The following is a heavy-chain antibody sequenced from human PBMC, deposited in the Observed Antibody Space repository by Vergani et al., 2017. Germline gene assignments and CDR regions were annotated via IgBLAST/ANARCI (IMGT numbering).Heavy chain of an antibody. CDR2: ISSSSSYI. J-gene: IGHJ4*02. D-gene: IGHD5-12*01. Sequence: EVQLVESGGGLVKPGGSLILSCAASGFTFSSYSMNWVRQAPGKGLEWVSSISSSSSYIYYADSVKGRFTISRDNAKNSLYLQMNSLRAEDTAVYYCARDLGGIDSGYDIDYWGQGTLVTVSS. CDR3: ARDLGGIDSGYDIDY. CDR1: GFTFSSYS. V-gene: IGHV3-21*01.